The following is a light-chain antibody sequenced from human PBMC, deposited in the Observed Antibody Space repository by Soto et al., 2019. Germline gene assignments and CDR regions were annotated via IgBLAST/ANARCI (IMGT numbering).Light chain of an antibody. CDR2: DVS. J-gene: IGLJ1*01. V-gene: IGLV2-14*01. Sequence: QSVLTQPASVSGSPGQAITISSTGTSSDVGGYNYVSWYQQHPGKAPKLMIYDVSNRPSGVSNRFSGSKSGNTASLTISGLQAEDQADYYCSSYTSSSTLDVFGTGTKLTVL. CDR3: SSYTSSSTLDV. CDR1: SSDVGGYNY.